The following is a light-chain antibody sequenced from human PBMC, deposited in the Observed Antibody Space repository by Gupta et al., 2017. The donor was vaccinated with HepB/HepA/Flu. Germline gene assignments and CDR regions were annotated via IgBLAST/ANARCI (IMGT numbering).Light chain of an antibody. CDR1: QSITTF. Sequence: DIQMTQSPSSLSASLGDRVTITCQASQSITTFLVWYQHKPGKAPKLLIYDASSLQSGVSSRFSGSGSGTDFTLTISSLQPEDFATYYFQQTYTTPITFGQGTRLESK. V-gene: IGKV1-39*01. CDR3: QQTYTTPIT. CDR2: DAS. J-gene: IGKJ5*01.